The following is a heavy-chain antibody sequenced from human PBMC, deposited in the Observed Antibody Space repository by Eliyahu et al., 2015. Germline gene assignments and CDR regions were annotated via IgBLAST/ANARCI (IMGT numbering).Heavy chain of an antibody. V-gene: IGHV3-73*01. CDR3: TRRDDYIRSAPDY. CDR2: IRSNSNSYAT. Sequence: EVQLVESGGGLVQPGGSXKXSXXASGXXXXGSAXHWVRPASGKGLEWVGRIRSNSNSYATAYAASVKGRFTISRDDSKNTAYLQMNSLKTEDTAVYYCTRRDDYIRSAPDYWGQGTLVTVSS. J-gene: IGHJ4*02. CDR1: GXXXXGSA. D-gene: IGHD4-11*01.